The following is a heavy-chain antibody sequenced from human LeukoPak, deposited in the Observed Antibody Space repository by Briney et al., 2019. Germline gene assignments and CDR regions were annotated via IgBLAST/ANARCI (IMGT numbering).Heavy chain of an antibody. D-gene: IGHD4-17*01. CDR2: ISGSGGST. V-gene: IGHV3-23*01. CDR3: AKGGLYGAWSDP. Sequence: GGSLRLSCAASALTSSSYAMSWVRQAPGKGLEWVSAISGSGGSTYYADSVKGRFTISRRNSKHPLYLQVNSLIAEDTAVYYCAKGGLYGAWSDPWGRGTVVTVSS. J-gene: IGHJ5*02. CDR1: ALTSSSYA.